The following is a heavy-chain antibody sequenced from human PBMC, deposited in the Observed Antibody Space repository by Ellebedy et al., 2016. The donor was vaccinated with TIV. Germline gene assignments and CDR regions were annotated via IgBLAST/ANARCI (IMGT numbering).Heavy chain of an antibody. D-gene: IGHD3-10*01. CDR2: ISGSAITT. Sequence: GGSLRLSXAASGFTFTSFAMSWVRQAPGRGLEWISAISGSAITTYYADSVKGRFTVSRDNSKNTLYLQMNSLRAEDTAVYYCARQRLLWVSDYWGQGTLVTVSS. CDR3: ARQRLLWVSDY. V-gene: IGHV3-23*01. CDR1: GFTFTSFA. J-gene: IGHJ4*02.